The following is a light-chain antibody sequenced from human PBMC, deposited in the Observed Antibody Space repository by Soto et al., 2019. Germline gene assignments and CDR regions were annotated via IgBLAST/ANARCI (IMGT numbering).Light chain of an antibody. CDR2: DVS. J-gene: IGLJ1*01. Sequence: QSGRTQPASVSGSPGQSITISCTGTSSDVGGYNFVSWYPQHPGKAPKLIISDVSNRPSGVSTRFSGSKSGNTASLTISGLQAEDDADYYCSSYTRINTHVFGTGPKVTVL. CDR3: SSYTRINTHV. CDR1: SSDVGGYNF. V-gene: IGLV2-14*01.